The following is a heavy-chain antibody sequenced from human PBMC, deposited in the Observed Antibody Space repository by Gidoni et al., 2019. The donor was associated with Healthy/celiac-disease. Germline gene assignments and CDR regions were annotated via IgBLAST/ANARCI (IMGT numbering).Heavy chain of an antibody. CDR3: ARENTADY. CDR2: INTSSGGT. CDR1: GCTFTGKY. Sequence: QVQLVQSGSEGKRPGASVKVSCKASGCTFTGKYMHWVRMAPGQGLEWMGWINTSSGGTNYAQKFQRRVTMTWNTSISAAYMRLSRLRSDDTAVYYCARENTADYWGQGTLVTFSS. V-gene: IGHV1-2*02. J-gene: IGHJ4*02. D-gene: IGHD2-2*02.